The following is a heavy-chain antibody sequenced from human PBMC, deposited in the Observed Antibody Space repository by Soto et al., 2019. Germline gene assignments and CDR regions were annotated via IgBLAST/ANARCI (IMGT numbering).Heavy chain of an antibody. V-gene: IGHV3-23*01. D-gene: IGHD6-19*01. CDR1: GFIFSNHA. Sequence: GGSLRLSCAASGFIFSNHAMNWVSQAPGKGLEWVSGITGSGGSTYYADTVQGRFTIARDNTQYTLSLQMNSLRAEDTAVYYCAKFRRYSIDWQCFDDWGQETRVTVSS. J-gene: IGHJ4*02. CDR3: AKFRRYSIDWQCFDD. CDR2: ITGSGGST.